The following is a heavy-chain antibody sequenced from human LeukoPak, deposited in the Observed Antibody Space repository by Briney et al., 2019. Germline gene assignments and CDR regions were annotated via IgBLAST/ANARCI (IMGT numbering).Heavy chain of an antibody. CDR2: INHSGST. V-gene: IGHV4-34*01. D-gene: IGHD3-3*01. J-gene: IGHJ5*02. CDR1: GGSFSGYH. CDR3: ARGRGYDFWSGYYKFDP. Sequence: PSETLSLTCAVYGGSFSGYHWSWIRQPPGKGREWIGEINHSGSTNYNPSLKSRVTISVDTSKNQFSLKLSSVTAADTAVYYCARGRGYDFWSGYYKFDPWGQGTLVTVSS.